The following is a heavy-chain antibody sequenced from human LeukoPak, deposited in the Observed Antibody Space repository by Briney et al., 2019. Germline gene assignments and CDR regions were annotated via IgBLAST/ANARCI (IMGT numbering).Heavy chain of an antibody. Sequence: GGSLRLSCAASGFTLSSYWMTWVRQAPGKGLEWVANIKQGGSEKYYVDSVKGRFTISRDNAKNSLYLQMNSLRAEDTAVYYCARYAPEGSYYYGMDVWGQGTTVTVSS. V-gene: IGHV3-7*03. J-gene: IGHJ6*02. D-gene: IGHD2-2*01. CDR3: ARYAPEGSYYYGMDV. CDR2: IKQGGSEK. CDR1: GFTLSSYW.